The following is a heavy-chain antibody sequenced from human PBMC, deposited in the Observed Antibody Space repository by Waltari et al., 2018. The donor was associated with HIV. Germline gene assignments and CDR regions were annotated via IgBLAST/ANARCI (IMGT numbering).Heavy chain of an antibody. Sequence: QLQLQESGPGLVKPSETLSLTCTVSGGSISSSSYYWGWIRQPPGKGLEWIGSIYYSGSTYYNPSLKSRVTISVDTSKNQFSLKLSSVTAADTAVYYCARVAAAATAYYYYGMDVWCQGTTVTVSS. CDR1: GGSISSSSYY. CDR2: IYYSGST. CDR3: ARVAAAATAYYYYGMDV. V-gene: IGHV4-39*07. J-gene: IGHJ6*02. D-gene: IGHD6-13*01.